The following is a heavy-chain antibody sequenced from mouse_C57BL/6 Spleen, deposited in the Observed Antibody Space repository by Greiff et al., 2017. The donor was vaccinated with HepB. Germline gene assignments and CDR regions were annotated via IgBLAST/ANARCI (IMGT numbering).Heavy chain of an antibody. Sequence: VQVVESGPGLVAPSQSLSITCTVSGFSLTSYGVDWVRQSPGKGLEWLGVIWGVGSTNYNSALKSRLSISKDNSKSQVFLKMNSLQTDDTAMYYCARLDTHYAMDYWGQGTSVTVSS. V-gene: IGHV2-6*01. CDR3: ARLDTHYAMDY. D-gene: IGHD5-1-1*01. CDR1: GFSLTSYG. J-gene: IGHJ4*01. CDR2: IWGVGST.